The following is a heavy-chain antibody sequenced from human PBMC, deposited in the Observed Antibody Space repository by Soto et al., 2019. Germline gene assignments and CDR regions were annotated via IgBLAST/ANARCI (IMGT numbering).Heavy chain of an antibody. CDR2: IYYSGST. D-gene: IGHD6-13*01. V-gene: IGHV4-59*01. Sequence: SETLSLTCTVSGGSISSYYWSWIRQPPGKGLEWIGYIYYSGSTNYNPSLKSRVTISVDTSKNQFSLKLSSVTAADTAVYYCARVGIAAAGTFYLHEPTTYFDYWGQGTLVTVSS. CDR1: GGSISSYY. J-gene: IGHJ4*02. CDR3: ARVGIAAAGTFYLHEPTTYFDY.